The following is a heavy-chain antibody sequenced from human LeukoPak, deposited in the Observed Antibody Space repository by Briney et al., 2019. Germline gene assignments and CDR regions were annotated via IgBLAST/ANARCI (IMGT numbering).Heavy chain of an antibody. J-gene: IGHJ6*03. V-gene: IGHV4-39*01. CDR2: IYYSGST. CDR1: GGSISSSSYY. Sequence: SETLSLTCTVSGGSISSSSYYWGWIRQPPGKGLEWIGSIYYSGSTYYNPSLKSRVTISVDTSKNQFSLKLSSVTATDTAVYYCARYVEEAFLYYYYYYMDVWGKGTTVTISS. D-gene: IGHD1-1*01. CDR3: ARYVEEAFLYYYYYYMDV.